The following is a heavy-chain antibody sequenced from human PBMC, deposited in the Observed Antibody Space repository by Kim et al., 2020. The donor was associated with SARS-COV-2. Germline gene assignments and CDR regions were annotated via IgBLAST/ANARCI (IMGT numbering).Heavy chain of an antibody. J-gene: IGHJ6*02. Sequence: SETLSLTCAVYGGSFSGYYWSWIRQPPGKGLEWIGEINHSGSTNYNPSLKSRVTISVDTSKNQFSLKLSSVTAADTAVYYCARVFIVVVPAAIPPGSNYYYGMDVWGQGTTVTVSS. CDR2: INHSGST. CDR3: ARVFIVVVPAAIPPGSNYYYGMDV. D-gene: IGHD2-2*01. CDR1: GGSFSGYY. V-gene: IGHV4-34*01.